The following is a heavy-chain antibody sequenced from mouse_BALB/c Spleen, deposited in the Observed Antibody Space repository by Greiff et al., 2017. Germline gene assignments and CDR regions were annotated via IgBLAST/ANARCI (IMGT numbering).Heavy chain of an antibody. CDR2: ISDGGSYT. D-gene: IGHD1-1*01. Sequence: EVKVVESGGGLVKPGGSLKLSCAASGFTFSDYYMYWVRQTPEKRLEWVATISDGGSYTYYPDSVKGRFTISRDNAKNNLYLQMSSLKSEDTAMYYCARDTVRPRYWYFDVWGAGTTVTVSS. CDR1: GFTFSDYY. V-gene: IGHV5-4*02. CDR3: ARDTVRPRYWYFDV. J-gene: IGHJ1*01.